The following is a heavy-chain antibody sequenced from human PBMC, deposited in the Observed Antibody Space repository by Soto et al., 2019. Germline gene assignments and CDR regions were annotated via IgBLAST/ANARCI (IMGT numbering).Heavy chain of an antibody. CDR1: AFSFSTYG. Sequence: HVQLVESGGGVVQPGGSLRLSCEASAFSFSTYGMHWVRQAPGKGLEWVAVIWNDGSNKYYIDSVKGRFTVSRDNSKNTLYLQMNSLRAEDTAMYFCARDQQGATWDWGQGTLVTVSS. CDR3: ARDQQGATWD. V-gene: IGHV3-33*01. J-gene: IGHJ4*02. CDR2: IWNDGSNK. D-gene: IGHD1-26*01.